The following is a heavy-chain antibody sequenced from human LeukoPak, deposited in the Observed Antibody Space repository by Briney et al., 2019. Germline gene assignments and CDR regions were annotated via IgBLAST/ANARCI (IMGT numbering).Heavy chain of an antibody. D-gene: IGHD2-2*01. J-gene: IGHJ2*01. CDR1: GGSISSYY. V-gene: IGHV4-59*01. CDR3: ARDPRGISPAGRWYFDL. Sequence: SETLSLTCTVSGGSISSYYWSWIRQPPGKGLEWIGYIYYSGSTTYNPSLKSRVTMSVDTSKNQFSLKLSSVTAADTAVYYCARDPRGISPAGRWYFDLWGRGTLVTVSS. CDR2: IYYSGST.